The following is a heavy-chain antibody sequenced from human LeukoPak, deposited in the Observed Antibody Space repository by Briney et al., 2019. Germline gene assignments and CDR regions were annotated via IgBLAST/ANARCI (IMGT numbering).Heavy chain of an antibody. CDR1: GGLFSGYY. D-gene: IGHD3-16*01. CDR2: INHSGST. Sequence: PSETLSLTCAVSGGLFSGYYWRRIRQPPATGLERIGEINHSGSTNYNPSLKSRVTISVDTSKNQFTLKLSSVTAADTAVYYCARGRYGWLPFDYWGRGTLVTVSS. V-gene: IGHV4-34*01. J-gene: IGHJ4*02. CDR3: ARGRYGWLPFDY.